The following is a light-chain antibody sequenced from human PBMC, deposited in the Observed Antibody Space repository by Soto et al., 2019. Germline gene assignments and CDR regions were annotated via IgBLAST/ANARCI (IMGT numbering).Light chain of an antibody. CDR2: EVS. J-gene: IGLJ1*01. CDR1: SSDVGGYNY. CDR3: SSYTSSSTLYG. V-gene: IGLV2-14*01. Sequence: QSALTQPASVSGSPGQSITISCTGTSSDVGGYNYVSWYQQHPGKAPKLMIYEVSNRPSGVSNRFSGSKSGNTASLTISGLQAEYEADYYCSSYTSSSTLYGFGTRTKVTVL.